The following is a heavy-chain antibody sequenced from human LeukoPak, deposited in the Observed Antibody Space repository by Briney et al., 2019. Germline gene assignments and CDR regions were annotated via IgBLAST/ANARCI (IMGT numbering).Heavy chain of an antibody. J-gene: IGHJ4*02. CDR2: ISWNSGSI. D-gene: IGHD5-24*01. Sequence: PGRSLGLSCAASGFTFDDYAMHWVRQAPGKGLEWVSGISWNSGSIGYADSAKGRFTISRENAKNSLYLQMNSLRAGDTAVYYCATGRWLHGLGYWDQGTLVTVSS. CDR3: ATGRWLHGLGY. V-gene: IGHV3-9*01. CDR1: GFTFDDYA.